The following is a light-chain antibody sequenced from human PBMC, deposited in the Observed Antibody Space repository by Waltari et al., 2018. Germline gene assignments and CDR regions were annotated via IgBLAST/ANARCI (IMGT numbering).Light chain of an antibody. CDR3: MQAIQVPLT. J-gene: IGKJ1*01. CDR2: EVS. V-gene: IGKV2D-29*01. CDR1: QSLLHANGNTY. Sequence: DIVMTQTPLSLSVTPGQPASISCESSQSLLHANGNTYLYWYLQKPGQPPQLLMYEVSYRFSGVPDRFSGSGSGTDFTLKISRVEPEDVGVYYWMQAIQVPLTFGQGTKVEIK.